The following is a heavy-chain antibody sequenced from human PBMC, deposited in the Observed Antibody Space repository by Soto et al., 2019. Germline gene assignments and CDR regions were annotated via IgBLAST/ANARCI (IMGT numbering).Heavy chain of an antibody. Sequence: QVQLVQSGSELKKPGASVKVSCKASGYTFTSYAMNWVRQAPGQGLEWMGWINTNTGNPAYAQGFTGRFVFSLDTSVSTAYLQICSLKAEDTAVYYCARRGQGSGWYGNYYYYGMDVWGQGTTVTVSS. CDR3: ARRGQGSGWYGNYYYYGMDV. V-gene: IGHV7-4-1*01. CDR1: GYTFTSYA. J-gene: IGHJ6*02. D-gene: IGHD6-19*01. CDR2: INTNTGNP.